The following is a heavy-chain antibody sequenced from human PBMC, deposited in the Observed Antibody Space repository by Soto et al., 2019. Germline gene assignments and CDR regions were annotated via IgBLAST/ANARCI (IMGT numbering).Heavy chain of an antibody. Sequence: SETLSLTCAVYGGSFSGYYWSWIRQPPGKGLEWIGEINHSGNTNYNPSLKSRVTISVDTSKNQFSLKLSSVTAADTAMYYCERGRGRFPVGHWFDHWGQGTLVTVYS. J-gene: IGHJ5*02. CDR3: ERGRGRFPVGHWFDH. CDR1: GGSFSGYY. D-gene: IGHD3-3*01. CDR2: INHSGNT. V-gene: IGHV4-34*01.